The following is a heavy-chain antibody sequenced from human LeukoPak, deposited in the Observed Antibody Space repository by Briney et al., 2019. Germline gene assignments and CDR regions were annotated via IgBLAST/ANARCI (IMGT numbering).Heavy chain of an antibody. J-gene: IGHJ1*01. CDR3: ARDKEQWLVEYFQH. V-gene: IGHV1-3*01. CDR1: GYTFTSYA. D-gene: IGHD6-19*01. Sequence: GASVKVSCKASGYTFTSYAMHWVRQAPGQRLEWMGWINAGNGNTKYSQKFQGRVTVTKDTSASTAYMELSSLRSEDTAVYYCARDKEQWLVEYFQHWGQGTLVTVSS. CDR2: INAGNGNT.